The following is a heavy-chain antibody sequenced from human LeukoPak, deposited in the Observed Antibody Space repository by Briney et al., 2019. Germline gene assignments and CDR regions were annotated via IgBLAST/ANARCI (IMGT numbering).Heavy chain of an antibody. CDR3: ARGVPYYDFWSARGQHAFDI. D-gene: IGHD3-3*01. V-gene: IGHV1-69*13. CDR2: IFPIFGTA. J-gene: IGHJ3*02. CDR1: GGTFSSYA. Sequence: ASVKVSCKASGGTFSSYAISWVRQAPGQGLEWMGGIFPIFGTANYAQKFQGRVTITADESTSTAYMELSSLRSEDTAVYYCARGVPYYDFWSARGQHAFDIWGQGTMVTVSS.